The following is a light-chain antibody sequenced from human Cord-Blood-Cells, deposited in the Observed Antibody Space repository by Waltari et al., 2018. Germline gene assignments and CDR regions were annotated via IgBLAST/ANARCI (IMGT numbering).Light chain of an antibody. V-gene: IGKV3-15*01. J-gene: IGKJ4*01. CDR2: GAS. CDR3: QQYNNWPPLT. Sequence: EIVMTQSPATLSVSPGERATLSCRASQSVSSNLAWYQQKPGQAPRTLIYGASTRATGIPARFSGSGSGTEFTLTISSLQSEDFAVYYCQQYNNWPPLTFDGGTKVEIK. CDR1: QSVSSN.